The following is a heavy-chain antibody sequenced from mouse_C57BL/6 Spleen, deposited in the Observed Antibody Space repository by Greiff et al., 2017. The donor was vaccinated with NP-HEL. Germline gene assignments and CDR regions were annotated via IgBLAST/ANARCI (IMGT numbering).Heavy chain of an antibody. Sequence: EVQVVESGEGLVKPGGSLKLSCAASGFTFSSYAMSWVRQTPEKRLEWVAYISSGGDYIYYADTVKGRFTISRDNARNTLYLQMSSLKSEDTAMYYCTRDWTAQAQGWFAYWGQGTLVTVSA. CDR2: ISSGGDYI. J-gene: IGHJ3*01. CDR3: TRDWTAQAQGWFAY. V-gene: IGHV5-9-1*02. D-gene: IGHD3-2*02. CDR1: GFTFSSYA.